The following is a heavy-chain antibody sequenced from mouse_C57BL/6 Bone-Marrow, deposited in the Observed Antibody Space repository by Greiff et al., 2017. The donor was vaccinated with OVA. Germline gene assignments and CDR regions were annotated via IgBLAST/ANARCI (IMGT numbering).Heavy chain of an antibody. V-gene: IGHV2-5*01. D-gene: IGHD1-1*01. CDR3: AKGYYYEGFYAMDY. Sequence: VQLVESGPGLVQPSQSLSITCTVSGFSLTSYGVHWVRQSPGKGLEWLGVIWRGGSTDYNAAFMSRLSITKDNSKSQVFFKMNSLQADDTAIYYCAKGYYYEGFYAMDYWGQGTSVTVSS. J-gene: IGHJ4*01. CDR1: GFSLTSYG. CDR2: IWRGGST.